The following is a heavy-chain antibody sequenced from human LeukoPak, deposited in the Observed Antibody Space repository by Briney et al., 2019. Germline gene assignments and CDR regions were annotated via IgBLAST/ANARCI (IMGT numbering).Heavy chain of an antibody. D-gene: IGHD2-21*01. J-gene: IGHJ4*02. CDR1: GGTLSSYT. CDR2: IIPILGIA. Sequence: SVKVSCKASGGTLSSYTISWVRQAPGQGLEWMGRIIPILGIANYAQKFQGRVTITADKSTSTAYMELSSLRSEDTAVYYCARGSSGGESIDYWGQGTLVTVSS. V-gene: IGHV1-69*02. CDR3: ARGSSGGESIDY.